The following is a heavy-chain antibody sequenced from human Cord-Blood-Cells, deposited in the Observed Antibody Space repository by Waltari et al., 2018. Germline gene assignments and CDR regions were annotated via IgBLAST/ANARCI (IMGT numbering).Heavy chain of an antibody. CDR1: GGTVSSYA. D-gene: IGHD2-2*01. V-gene: IGHV1-69*01. CDR2: IIPIFGTA. J-gene: IGHJ4*02. Sequence: QVQLVQSGAEVKKPGSSVKVACKASGGTVSSYASSWVRQAPGLGIEWMGGIIPIFGTANYAQKFQGRVTITADESTSTAYMELSSLRSEDTAVYYCARVLYRTSCYDYWGQGTLVTVSS. CDR3: ARVLYRTSCYDY.